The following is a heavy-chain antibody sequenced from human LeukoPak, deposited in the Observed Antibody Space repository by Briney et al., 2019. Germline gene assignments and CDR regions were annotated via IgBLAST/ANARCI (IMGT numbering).Heavy chain of an antibody. CDR1: GVTLSNYA. J-gene: IGHJ4*02. V-gene: IGHV3-23*01. CDR3: AKDRRVQWYFDY. CDR2: ISSSGSGGNT. D-gene: IGHD6-19*01. Sequence: GGSLRLSCVASGVTLSNYAMSWARQAPGKGLEWVSGISSSGSGGNTYYADSVKGRFTISRDNSKNTLYLQMNSLRAEDTAVYYCAKDRRVQWYFDYWGQGTLVTVSS.